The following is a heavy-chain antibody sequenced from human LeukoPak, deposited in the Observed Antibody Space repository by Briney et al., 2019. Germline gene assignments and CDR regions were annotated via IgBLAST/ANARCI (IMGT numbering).Heavy chain of an antibody. CDR2: INPSGGST. CDR3: AREIAIGFDY. D-gene: IGHD6-13*01. V-gene: IGHV1-46*01. J-gene: IGHJ4*02. CDR1: GYTFTDYY. Sequence: GASVKVSCKVSGYTFTDYYMHWVRQAPGQGLEWMGIINPSGGSTSCAQKFQGRVTMTRDTSTSTVYMELSSLRSEDTAVYYCAREIAIGFDYWGQGTLVTVSS.